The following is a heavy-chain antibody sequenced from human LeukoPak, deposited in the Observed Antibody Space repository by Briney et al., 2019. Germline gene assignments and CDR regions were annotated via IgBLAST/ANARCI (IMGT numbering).Heavy chain of an antibody. CDR3: ARDPPGAVRGGVDY. J-gene: IGHJ4*02. CDR1: GFTLSSYW. D-gene: IGHD3-10*01. CDR2: INPDGSTT. V-gene: IGHV3-74*01. Sequence: GGSLRLSCAASGFTLSSYWMHWVRQVPGKGLVWVSRINPDGSTTTYADSVKGRFTISRDNAKNTLYLQMNSLRAEDTAVYYCARDPPGAVRGGVDYWGQGTLVTVSS.